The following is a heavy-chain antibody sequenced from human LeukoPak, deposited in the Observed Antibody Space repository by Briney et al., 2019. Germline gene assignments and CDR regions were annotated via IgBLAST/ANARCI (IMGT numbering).Heavy chain of an antibody. D-gene: IGHD1-26*01. CDR3: ARDPVLGSGCYYVDY. Sequence: ASVKVSCKASGYTFTGYYMHGGPQAPEQGPERRGWINPNSGGTNYAQKYQGRVTMTMDTSISTAYMELSSLRSDDTAVYYCARDPVLGSGCYYVDYWGQGTLVTVSS. J-gene: IGHJ4*02. CDR1: GYTFTGYY. CDR2: INPNSGGT. V-gene: IGHV1-2*02.